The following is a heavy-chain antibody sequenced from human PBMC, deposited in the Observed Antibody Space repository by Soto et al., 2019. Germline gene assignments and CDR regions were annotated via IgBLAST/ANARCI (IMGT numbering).Heavy chain of an antibody. D-gene: IGHD2-15*01. CDR2: IYYSGST. V-gene: IGHV4-39*01. J-gene: IGHJ4*02. Sequence: QLQLQESGPGLVKPSETLSLTCTVSGGSISSSSYYWGWIRQPPGKGLEWIGSIYYSGSTYYNPSLKSRVTIAVDTSKNQFSLKLSSVTAADTAVYYCASSGTGYCSGGSCYSDYWGQGTLVTVSS. CDR1: GGSISSSSYY. CDR3: ASSGTGYCSGGSCYSDY.